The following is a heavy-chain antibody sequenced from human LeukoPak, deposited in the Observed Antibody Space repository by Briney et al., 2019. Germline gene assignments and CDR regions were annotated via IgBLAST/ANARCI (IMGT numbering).Heavy chain of an antibody. D-gene: IGHD2-2*01. CDR1: GFTLSSYA. CDR2: ISYDGSNK. J-gene: IGHJ4*02. CDR3: ARDEDIVVVPAAIGFDY. V-gene: IGHV3-30*04. Sequence: PGRSLRLSCAASGFTLSSYAMHWVRQAPGKGLEWVAVISYDGSNKYYADSVKGRFTISRDNSKNTLYLQMNSLRAEDTAVYYCARDEDIVVVPAAIGFDYWGQGTLVTVSS.